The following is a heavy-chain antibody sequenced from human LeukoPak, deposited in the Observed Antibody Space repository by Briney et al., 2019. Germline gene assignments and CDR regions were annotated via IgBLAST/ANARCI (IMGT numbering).Heavy chain of an antibody. D-gene: IGHD3-22*01. Sequence: ASVKVSCKASGYTFTSYDINWVRQATGQGLEWMGWMNPNSGNTGYAQKFQGRVTMTRNTSISTAYMELSSLRSEDTAVYYCATYSSLNTREFQYWGQGTLVTVSP. CDR2: MNPNSGNT. J-gene: IGHJ1*01. V-gene: IGHV1-8*01. CDR3: ATYSSLNTREFQY. CDR1: GYTFTSYD.